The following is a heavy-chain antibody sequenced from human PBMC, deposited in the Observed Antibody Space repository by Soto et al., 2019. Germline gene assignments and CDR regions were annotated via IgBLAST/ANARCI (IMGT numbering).Heavy chain of an antibody. J-gene: IGHJ4*02. Sequence: SGPTLVNPTQTLTLTCTFSGFSLSTSEVGVGWIRQPPGQALEWLALIYWNNDARYSPSLKNRLTITQDSPRNQVVLTMTNMDPVDTATYYCIHDGKLGYHDYDRFEYWGQGILVTVSS. CDR2: IYWNNDA. CDR3: IHDGKLGYHDYDRFEY. V-gene: IGHV2-5*01. D-gene: IGHD3-16*01. CDR1: GFSLSTSEVG.